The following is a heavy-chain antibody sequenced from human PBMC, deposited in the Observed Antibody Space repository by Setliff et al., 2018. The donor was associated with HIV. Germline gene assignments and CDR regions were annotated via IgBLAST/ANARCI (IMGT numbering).Heavy chain of an antibody. Sequence: SSETLSLTCAVSGYSISSGYYWGWIRQPPGKGLEWSGSMYHSGSTYYNPSLKSRVTISVDTSKNQFSLKLSSVTAADTAVYYCARVPWGGRGEYYYYYMDLWGKGTTVTVSS. CDR1: GYSISSGYY. V-gene: IGHV4-38-2*01. CDR2: MYHSGST. CDR3: ARVPWGGRGEYYYYYMDL. D-gene: IGHD3-16*01. J-gene: IGHJ6*03.